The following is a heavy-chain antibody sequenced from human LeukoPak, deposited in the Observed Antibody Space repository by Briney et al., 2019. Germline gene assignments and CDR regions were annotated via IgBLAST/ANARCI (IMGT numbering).Heavy chain of an antibody. CDR3: AKDYAVGSIDY. J-gene: IGHJ4*02. D-gene: IGHD3-16*01. CDR1: GFTFSSYA. V-gene: IGHV3-23*01. CDR2: ISGSVGST. Sequence: GGSLRLSCAASGFTFSSYAMSWVRQAPGKGLEWVSSISGSVGSTYYADSVRGRFTISRDNSKNTVSLQMESLRAEDTALYYCAKDYAVGSIDYWGQGTLVTVSS.